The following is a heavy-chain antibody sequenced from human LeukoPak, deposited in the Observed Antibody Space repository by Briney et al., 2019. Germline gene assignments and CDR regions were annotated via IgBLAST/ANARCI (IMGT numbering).Heavy chain of an antibody. J-gene: IGHJ6*03. Sequence: SETLSLTCTVSGGSISSYYWSWIRQPPGKGLEWIGYIYYSGSTNYNPSLKSRVTISVDTSKNQFSLKLSSVTAADTAVYYCARDRPWGAGYYYMDVWGKGTTVTVSS. CDR3: ARDRPWGAGYYYMDV. V-gene: IGHV4-59*01. CDR1: GGSISSYY. D-gene: IGHD3-16*01. CDR2: IYYSGST.